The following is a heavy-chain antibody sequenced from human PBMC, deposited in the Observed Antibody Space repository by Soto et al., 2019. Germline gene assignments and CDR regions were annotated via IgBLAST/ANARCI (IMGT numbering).Heavy chain of an antibody. CDR1: GFTFSSYG. Sequence: QVQLVESGGGVVQPGRSLRLSCAASGFTFSSYGMHWVRQAPGKGLEWVAVVWYDGSNKYYADSVKGRFTISRDNSKNTLYLQMNSLRADDTAVYYCARDDCSSTSCYLYYYMDVWGKGTTVTVSS. V-gene: IGHV3-33*01. J-gene: IGHJ6*03. CDR3: ARDDCSSTSCYLYYYMDV. CDR2: VWYDGSNK. D-gene: IGHD2-2*01.